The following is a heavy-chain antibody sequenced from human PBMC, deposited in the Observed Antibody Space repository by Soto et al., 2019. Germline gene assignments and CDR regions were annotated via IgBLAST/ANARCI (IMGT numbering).Heavy chain of an antibody. J-gene: IGHJ3*02. Sequence: ASVKVSCKASGYTFTSYAMHWVRQAPGQRLEWMGWINAGNGNTKYSQKFQGRVTITRDTSASTAYMELSSLRSEDTAVYYCARGAKGYSSSWYWSDIWGKGKMVTVSS. D-gene: IGHD6-13*01. CDR1: GYTFTSYA. V-gene: IGHV1-3*01. CDR3: ARGAKGYSSSWYWSDI. CDR2: INAGNGNT.